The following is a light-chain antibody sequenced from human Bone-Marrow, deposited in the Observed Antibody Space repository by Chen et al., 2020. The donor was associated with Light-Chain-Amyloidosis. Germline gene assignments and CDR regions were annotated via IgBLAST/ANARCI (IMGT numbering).Light chain of an antibody. V-gene: IGLV3-1*01. J-gene: IGLJ1*01. Sequence: SYELTQPPSVSVSPGQTASITCSGDKLGDKYACWYQQKPGQSPVLVIYQDSKRHSGIPERFSGSNSGNTATLTISGTQAMDEADYYCQAWDSRVFGTGTKVTVL. CDR2: QDS. CDR3: QAWDSRV. CDR1: KLGDKY.